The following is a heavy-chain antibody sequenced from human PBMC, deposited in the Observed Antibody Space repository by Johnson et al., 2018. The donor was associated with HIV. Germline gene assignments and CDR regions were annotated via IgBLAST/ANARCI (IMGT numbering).Heavy chain of an antibody. V-gene: IGHV3-15*01. D-gene: IGHD6-13*01. CDR3: TTTAFIKAAGGTRPLDI. J-gene: IGHJ3*02. CDR2: IKTTSAGGPI. Sequence: VQLVESGGGLVKPGGSLRLSCAASGFTFSNAWMSWVRQAPGKGLEWVGRIKTTSAGGPIDYAAPVKGRFTIPRDDSKNILYLEMNSLKTEDTAVYYCTTTAFIKAAGGTRPLDIWGQGTMVTVSS. CDR1: GFTFSNAW.